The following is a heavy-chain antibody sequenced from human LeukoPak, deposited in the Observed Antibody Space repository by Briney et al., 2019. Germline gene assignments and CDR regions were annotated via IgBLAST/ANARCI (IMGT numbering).Heavy chain of an antibody. V-gene: IGHV3-7*01. CDR3: ARDSGSYYYGMDV. CDR2: IKKDGSEK. CDR1: GFTFSSDW. D-gene: IGHD1-26*01. Sequence: GGSLRLSCAASGFTFSSDWMSCGRQAPGEGRERGANIKKDGSEKYYVASVKGRFTISRDNAKNSPYLQMNSLRAEDTAVYYCARDSGSYYYGMDVWGQGTTVTASS. J-gene: IGHJ6*02.